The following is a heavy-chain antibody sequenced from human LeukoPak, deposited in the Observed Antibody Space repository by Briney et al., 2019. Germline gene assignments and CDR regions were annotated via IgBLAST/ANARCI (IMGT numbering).Heavy chain of an antibody. CDR2: ISSSSSYI. CDR3: ARGPYTDY. V-gene: IGHV3-21*01. Sequence: PGGSLRLSCAASGFTFSNYSMNWVRQAPGKGLEWVSSISSSSSYIYYADSLKGRFTISRDNAKNPLSLQMNSLRAEDTAVYYCARGPYTDYWGQGTLVTVSS. D-gene: IGHD4-11*01. J-gene: IGHJ4*02. CDR1: GFTFSNYS.